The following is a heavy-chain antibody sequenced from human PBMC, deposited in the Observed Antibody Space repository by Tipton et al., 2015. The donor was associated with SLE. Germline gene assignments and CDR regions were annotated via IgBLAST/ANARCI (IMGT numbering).Heavy chain of an antibody. J-gene: IGHJ4*02. CDR1: GFTFSSYS. CDR2: ISGSGGST. D-gene: IGHD3-22*01. Sequence: SLRLSCAASGFTFSSYSMNWVRQAPGKGLEWVSAISGSGGSTYYADSVKGRFTISRDNAKNSLYLQMNSLGAEDTAVYYCARDGSGYYVDYWGQGTLVTVSS. CDR3: ARDGSGYYVDY. V-gene: IGHV3-21*01.